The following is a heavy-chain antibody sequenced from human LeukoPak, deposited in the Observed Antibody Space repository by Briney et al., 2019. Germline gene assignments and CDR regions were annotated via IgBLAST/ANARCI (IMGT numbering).Heavy chain of an antibody. Sequence: PGGPLSPSGAASGFTFSTYAMSGVRKAQGKGLGWASVFSGTGDSTYYAASVKGRFTISRDNSKNTLYLQMNSLRAEDTAVYYCAREFGSGYYSYYFDYWGQGTLVTVSS. CDR2: FSGTGDST. CDR1: GFTFSTYA. D-gene: IGHD3-22*01. CDR3: AREFGSGYYSYYFDY. J-gene: IGHJ4*02. V-gene: IGHV3-23*01.